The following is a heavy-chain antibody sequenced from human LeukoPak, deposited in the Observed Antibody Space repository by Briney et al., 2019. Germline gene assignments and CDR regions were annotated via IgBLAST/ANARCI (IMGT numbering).Heavy chain of an antibody. V-gene: IGHV3-48*03. CDR1: GFTFSSYK. CDR2: ISSSGSTI. Sequence: PGGSLRLSCAASGFTFSSYKMNWVRQAPGKGLEGLSYISSSGSTIYYADSVKGGLTISRDNSKDTLYLQMNSLRAEDTAVYYCAKDGGFMITFGGVNWGQGTLVTVSS. CDR3: AKDGGFMITFGGVN. J-gene: IGHJ4*02. D-gene: IGHD3-16*01.